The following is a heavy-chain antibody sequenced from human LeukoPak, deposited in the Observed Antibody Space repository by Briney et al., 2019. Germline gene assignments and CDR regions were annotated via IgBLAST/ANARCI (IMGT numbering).Heavy chain of an antibody. CDR3: AGDHSFAAGYLYNWFDP. CDR2: ISAYNGNT. CDR1: GYTFTSYG. V-gene: IGHV1-18*01. D-gene: IGHD6-13*01. J-gene: IGHJ5*02. Sequence: GASVKVSCKASGYTFTSYGISWVRQAPGQGLEWMGWISAYNGNTNYAQKLQGRVTMTTDTSTSTAYMELRSLRSDDTAVYYCAGDHSFAAGYLYNWFDPWGQGTLVTVSS.